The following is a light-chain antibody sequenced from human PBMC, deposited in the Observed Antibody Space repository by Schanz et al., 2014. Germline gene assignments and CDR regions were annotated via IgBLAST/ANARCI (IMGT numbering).Light chain of an antibody. Sequence: PGERATLSCRASQSVSSYLAWYQQKPGQAPRLLIYGASRRATGIPARFSGSGSGTDFSLTISRLEPEDFAVYYCQQYGISRFTFGPGTKVDIK. CDR3: QQYGISRFT. J-gene: IGKJ3*01. V-gene: IGKV3-20*01. CDR1: QSVSSY. CDR2: GAS.